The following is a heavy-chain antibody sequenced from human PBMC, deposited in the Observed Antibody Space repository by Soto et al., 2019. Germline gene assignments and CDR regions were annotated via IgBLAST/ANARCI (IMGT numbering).Heavy chain of an antibody. V-gene: IGHV4-30-2*01. Sequence: ALCLACAVSGGSISIGGYAWSWIRQPRGKGLEWIGYIYHSGSTYYNPSLKSRVTISVDRSKNQFSLKLRSVTAADTAVYYCARGAETSYSGYTYYFDYWGQGTLVTVSS. D-gene: IGHD5-12*01. CDR3: ARGAETSYSGYTYYFDY. CDR1: GGSISIGGYA. J-gene: IGHJ4*02. CDR2: IYHSGST.